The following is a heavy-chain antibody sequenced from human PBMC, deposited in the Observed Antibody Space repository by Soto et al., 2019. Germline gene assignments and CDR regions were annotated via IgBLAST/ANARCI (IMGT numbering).Heavy chain of an antibody. D-gene: IGHD3-10*01. V-gene: IGHV1-18*01. J-gene: IGHJ6*02. CDR2: ISAYNGNT. Sequence: QVQLVQSGAEVKKPWASVKVSCKASGYTFTSYGITWVRQAPGQALEWMGWISAYNGNTNYAHKLQGRVTMTTDTSTSTAYMELSSLSSDDTAVYDWASSYYGSGTPYYYGMDVWGQGPTVTASS. CDR1: GYTFTSYG. CDR3: ASSYYGSGTPYYYGMDV.